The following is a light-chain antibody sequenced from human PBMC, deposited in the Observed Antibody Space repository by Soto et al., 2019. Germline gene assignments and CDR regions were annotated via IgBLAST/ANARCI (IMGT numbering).Light chain of an antibody. J-gene: IGLJ1*01. Sequence: QSVLTQPPSVSAAPGQTVTISCSGSISSIGSNFVSWYQQLPGTAPKLLIYDSYKRPSGIPERFSGSKSGTSATLDITGLQTGDEADYYCSSYAGSSNVFGTGTKLTVL. CDR3: SSYAGSSNV. CDR2: DSY. CDR1: ISSIGSNF. V-gene: IGLV1-51*01.